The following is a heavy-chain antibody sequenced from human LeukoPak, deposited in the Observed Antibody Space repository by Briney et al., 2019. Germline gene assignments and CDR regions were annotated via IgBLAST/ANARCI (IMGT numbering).Heavy chain of an antibody. CDR1: GGSISSYY. J-gene: IGHJ4*02. D-gene: IGHD3-22*01. V-gene: IGHV4-59*08. Sequence: SETLSLTCTVSGGSISSYYWSRIRQPPGKGLEWIGYIYYSGSTNYNPSLKSRVTISVDTSKNQFSLKLSSVTAADTAVYYCARQITMIVVGEYYFDYWGQGTLVTVSS. CDR3: ARQITMIVVGEYYFDY. CDR2: IYYSGST.